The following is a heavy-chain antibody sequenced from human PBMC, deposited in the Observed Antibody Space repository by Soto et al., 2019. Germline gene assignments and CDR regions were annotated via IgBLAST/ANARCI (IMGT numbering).Heavy chain of an antibody. J-gene: IGHJ4*02. CDR1: GFSLSTRGVG. Sequence: QITLKESGPTLAKPTQTLTLTCSFSGFSLSTRGVGVGWIRQPPGKALEWLALIFWDDDKWYSPSLRSRLTITEDTSKHQVVLIMTNMDPVDTATYYCAHRSRGYAYYFDQWGQGTLVTVSS. CDR2: IFWDDDK. D-gene: IGHD5-12*01. CDR3: AHRSRGYAYYFDQ. V-gene: IGHV2-5*02.